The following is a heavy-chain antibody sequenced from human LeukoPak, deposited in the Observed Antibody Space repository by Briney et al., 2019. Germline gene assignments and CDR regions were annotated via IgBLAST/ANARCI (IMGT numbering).Heavy chain of an antibody. J-gene: IGHJ4*02. CDR1: GFTFSSYW. CDR3: ARAPRYCSGGSCLVFDY. D-gene: IGHD2-15*01. CDR2: IKQDGSEK. Sequence: GGSLRLSCAASGFTFSSYWMSWVRQAPGKGLEWVANIKQDGSEKYYLDSVKGRFTISRDNAKNSLYLQMNSLRAEDTAVYYCARAPRYCSGGSCLVFDYWGQGTLVTVSS. V-gene: IGHV3-7*01.